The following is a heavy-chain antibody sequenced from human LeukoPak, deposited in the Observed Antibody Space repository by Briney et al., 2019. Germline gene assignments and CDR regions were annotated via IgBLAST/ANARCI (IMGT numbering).Heavy chain of an antibody. CDR3: ARASVTYYYYYMDV. D-gene: IGHD4-11*01. CDR2: IHYSGST. V-gene: IGHV4-59*01. CDR1: GGSITNYY. J-gene: IGHJ6*03. Sequence: SETLSLTCTISGGSITNYYWTWIRQPPGKGLEWIGYIHYSGSTNYNPSLKSRVTISVDTSKNQFSLKLSSVTAADTAVYYCARASVTYYYYYMDVWGKGTTVTVSS.